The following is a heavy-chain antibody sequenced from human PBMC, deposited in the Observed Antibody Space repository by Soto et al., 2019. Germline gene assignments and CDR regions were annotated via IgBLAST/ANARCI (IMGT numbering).Heavy chain of an antibody. Sequence: PSETLSLTCSVSGASINTGCFYWSWFGQCPGKGLDWIGYGSHTGSRYLNPSLRSRITISLDTPNNQFSLRLTSVTAADTAVYYCARVKVNAESFDSWGQGSLVTVSS. CDR1: GASINTGCFY. CDR3: ARVKVNAESFDS. CDR2: GSHTGSR. D-gene: IGHD2-21*01. V-gene: IGHV4-31*03. J-gene: IGHJ4*02.